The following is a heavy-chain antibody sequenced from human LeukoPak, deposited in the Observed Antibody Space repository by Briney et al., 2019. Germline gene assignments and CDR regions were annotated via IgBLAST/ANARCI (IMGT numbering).Heavy chain of an antibody. J-gene: IGHJ5*02. CDR1: GYPFSSYS. CDR2: ISVSGGVR. D-gene: IGHD6-13*01. CDR3: ARGYDSSTWYRFDP. V-gene: IGHV3-21*05. Sequence: GGSLRLSCVASGYPFSSYSMNWIRQAPGKGLEWVSYISVSGGVRSYADSVKGRFTISRDNAKNSLYLQMNSLGAEDTAVYYCARGYDSSTWYRFDPWGQGTLVTVSS.